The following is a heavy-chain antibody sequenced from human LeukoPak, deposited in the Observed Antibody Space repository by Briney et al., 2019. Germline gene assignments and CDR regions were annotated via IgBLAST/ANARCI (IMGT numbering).Heavy chain of an antibody. CDR2: MNPNSGNT. D-gene: IGHD6-19*01. CDR3: ARRTMWDTNGWLSPDY. Sequence: GASVKVSCKALGYTFTSYDINWVRQATGQGLEWMGWMNPNSGNTGYAQKFQGRVTMTRNTSISTAYMELSSLRSEDTAVYYCARRTMWDTNGWLSPDYWGQGTLVTVSS. V-gene: IGHV1-8*01. J-gene: IGHJ4*02. CDR1: GYTFTSYD.